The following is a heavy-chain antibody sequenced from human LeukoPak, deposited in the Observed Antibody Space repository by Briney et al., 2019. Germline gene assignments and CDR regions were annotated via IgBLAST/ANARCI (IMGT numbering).Heavy chain of an antibody. V-gene: IGHV4-59*01. Sequence: SETLSLTCSVSGGSISSYYWSWIRQPPGKGLEWIGYIYYGGSTDYNPSLKSRVTISKDTSKTQFSLRLSSVTAADTAVYYCARARLDSSGRFDYWGQGTLVTVSS. CDR3: ARARLDSSGRFDY. J-gene: IGHJ4*02. D-gene: IGHD3-22*01. CDR2: IYYGGST. CDR1: GGSISSYY.